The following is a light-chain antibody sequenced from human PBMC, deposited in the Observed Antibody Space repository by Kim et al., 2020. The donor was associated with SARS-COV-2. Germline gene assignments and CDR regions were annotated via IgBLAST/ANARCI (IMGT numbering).Light chain of an antibody. CDR3: CSFAGSFYV. Sequence: PGQSVTISCTGTSSDVGVYNYVFWYQQHPGKAPDLIIYDVTRRPSGVPDRFSGSKSGNTASLTISGLQAEDEADYFCCSFAGSFYVFGTGTKVTVL. CDR1: SSDVGVYNY. V-gene: IGLV2-11*01. J-gene: IGLJ1*01. CDR2: DVT.